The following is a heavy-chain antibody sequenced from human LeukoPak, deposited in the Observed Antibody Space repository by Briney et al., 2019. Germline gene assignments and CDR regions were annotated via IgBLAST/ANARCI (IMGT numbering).Heavy chain of an antibody. CDR1: GFTFSSHA. CDR2: ISGSGGST. V-gene: IGHV3-23*01. Sequence: PGGSLRLSCAASGFTFSSHAMSWVRQAPGTGLEWVSAISGSGGSTYYADSVKGRFTISRDNSKNTLYLQMNSLRAEDTAVYYCAKDFYYYDSSGYIVPCYWGQGTLVTVSS. J-gene: IGHJ4*02. CDR3: AKDFYYYDSSGYIVPCY. D-gene: IGHD3-22*01.